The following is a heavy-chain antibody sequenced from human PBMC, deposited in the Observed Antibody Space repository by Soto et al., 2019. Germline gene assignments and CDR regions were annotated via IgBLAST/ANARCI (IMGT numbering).Heavy chain of an antibody. J-gene: IGHJ3*02. Sequence: LKISCKGSGYSFTSYWIGWVRQMPGKGLEWMGIIYPGDSDTKYSPSFQGQVTISADKSISTAYLQWSSLKASDTAMYYCARHLRVAARPGAFDIWGQGTMVTVSS. CDR3: ARHLRVAARPGAFDI. CDR2: IYPGDSDT. CDR1: GYSFTSYW. D-gene: IGHD6-6*01. V-gene: IGHV5-51*01.